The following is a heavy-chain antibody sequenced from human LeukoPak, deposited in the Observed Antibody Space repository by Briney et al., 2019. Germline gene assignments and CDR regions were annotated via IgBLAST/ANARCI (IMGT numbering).Heavy chain of an antibody. CDR3: AKVRDTRDWYKDAFDI. V-gene: IGHV3-23*01. Sequence: GGSLRLSCAASGFTFTSYAMSWVRQAPGKGLEWVSAITGTGGSTYYAASVKGRFTVSRDNSKNTLYLQMSSLRAEDTAMYYCAKVRDTRDWYKDAFDIWGQGTMVTVSS. CDR2: ITGTGGST. D-gene: IGHD6-19*01. CDR1: GFTFTSYA. J-gene: IGHJ3*02.